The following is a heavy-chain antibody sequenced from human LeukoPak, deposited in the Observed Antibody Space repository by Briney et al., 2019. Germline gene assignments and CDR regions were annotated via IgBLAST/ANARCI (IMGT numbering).Heavy chain of an antibody. CDR2: ISYDGINK. J-gene: IGHJ6*02. D-gene: IGHD3-10*01. CDR3: AKDHAGGSGTYYYSAMDV. V-gene: IGHV3-30*18. Sequence: GGSLRLSCAASGFTFSSYGMHWVRQAPGKGLEWVALISYDGINKYYVDSVKGRFTISRDSSKNTLYLQMNSLRAEDTAVYYCAKDHAGGSGTYYYSAMDVWGQGTTVTVSS. CDR1: GFTFSSYG.